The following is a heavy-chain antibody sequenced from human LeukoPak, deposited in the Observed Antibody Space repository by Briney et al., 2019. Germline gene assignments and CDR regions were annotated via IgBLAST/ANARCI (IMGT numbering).Heavy chain of an antibody. J-gene: IGHJ4*02. CDR3: ARHVGGYLWTSQYYFDY. Sequence: PSETLSLTCTVSGGSISSYYWSWIRQPPGKGLEWIGYIYYSGSTNYNPSLRSRVTISVDTSKNQFSLKLSSVTAADTAVYYCARHVGGYLWTSQYYFDYWGQGTLVTVSS. V-gene: IGHV4-59*08. CDR1: GGSISSYY. CDR2: IYYSGST. D-gene: IGHD5-12*01.